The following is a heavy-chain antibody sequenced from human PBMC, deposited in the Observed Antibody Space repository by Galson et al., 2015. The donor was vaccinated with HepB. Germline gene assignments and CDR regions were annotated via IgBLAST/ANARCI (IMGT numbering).Heavy chain of an antibody. CDR1: GFTFYNYA. CDR3: AKDRLRWELPDAFDI. CDR2: ISGSGSST. V-gene: IGHV3-23*01. J-gene: IGHJ3*02. Sequence: SLRLSCAASGFTFYNYAMSWVRQAPGTGLECVSAISGSGSSTFYSDSVRGRFTTSRDNSKNTLYLQMNSLRAEDTAVYYCAKDRLRWELPDAFDIWGQGTMVTVSS. D-gene: IGHD2-15*01.